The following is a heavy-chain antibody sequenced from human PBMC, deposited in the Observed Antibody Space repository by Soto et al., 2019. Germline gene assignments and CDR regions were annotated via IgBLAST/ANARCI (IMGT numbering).Heavy chain of an antibody. CDR3: ARGSPYSDYDLEY. Sequence: TGLSLSLSCASACFTFISYAMTSLRHPPGKGLEWVSAVSGTGGSAYYAESVKGRSTISRDKSTNTLYLHMNRLRAEHTAVYYCARGSPYSDYDLEYWRQGTLVTVSS. CDR2: VSGTGGSA. CDR1: CFTFISYA. J-gene: IGHJ4*02. D-gene: IGHD4-17*01. V-gene: IGHV3-23*01.